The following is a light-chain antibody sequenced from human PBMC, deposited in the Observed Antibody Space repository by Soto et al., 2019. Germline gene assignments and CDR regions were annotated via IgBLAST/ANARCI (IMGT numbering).Light chain of an antibody. V-gene: IGLV2-8*01. J-gene: IGLJ1*01. CDR2: EVT. CDR3: GSYTSSSTPYV. CDR1: ASDVGAYNY. Sequence: QSALTQPPSASGSLGQSVTISCTGTASDVGAYNYVSWYQQHPGKAPKLMIYEVTKRPSGVPDRFSGSKSGNTASLTVSGLQAEDEADYYCGSYTSSSTPYVFGTGTKVTVL.